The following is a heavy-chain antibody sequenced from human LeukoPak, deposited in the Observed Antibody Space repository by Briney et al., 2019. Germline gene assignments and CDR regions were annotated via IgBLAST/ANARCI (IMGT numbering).Heavy chain of an antibody. CDR3: ARLSYGSGSYVWFDP. J-gene: IGHJ5*02. D-gene: IGHD3-10*01. V-gene: IGHV4-59*01. CDR1: GGSISSYY. Sequence: SETLSLTCTVSGGSISSYYWSWIRQPPGKGLEWIGYIYYSGSTNYNPSLKSRVTISVDTSKNQFSLKLSSVTAADTAVYYCARLSYGSGSYVWFDPWGQGTLVTVSS. CDR2: IYYSGST.